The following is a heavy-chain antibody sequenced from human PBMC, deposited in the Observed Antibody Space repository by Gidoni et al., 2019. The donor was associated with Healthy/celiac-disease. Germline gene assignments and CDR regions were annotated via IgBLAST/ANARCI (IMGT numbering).Heavy chain of an antibody. Sequence: QVQLVESGGGLVKPGGSLRLSCAASGFTFSDYYMSWFRQAPGKGLEWVSYISSSGSTIYYADSVKGRFTIARDNAKNSLYLQMNSLRAEDPAVYYCARNPNPIRGWWGGYWFDPWGQGTLVTVSS. CDR2: ISSSGSTI. CDR3: ARNPNPIRGWWGGYWFDP. V-gene: IGHV3-11*01. J-gene: IGHJ5*02. CDR1: GFTFSDYY. D-gene: IGHD6-19*01.